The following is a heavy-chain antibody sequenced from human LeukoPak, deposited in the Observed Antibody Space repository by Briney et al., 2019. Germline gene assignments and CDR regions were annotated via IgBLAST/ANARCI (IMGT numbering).Heavy chain of an antibody. Sequence: GGSLRLSCAASGFTFSSYAMSGVRQAPGKGLEWVSAISGSGGSTYYADSVKGRFTISRDNSKNTLYLQMNSLRAEDTAVYYCAKVDYDYVWGSYRHLYYFDYWGQGTLVTVSS. CDR2: ISGSGGST. D-gene: IGHD3-16*02. J-gene: IGHJ4*02. CDR3: AKVDYDYVWGSYRHLYYFDY. CDR1: GFTFSSYA. V-gene: IGHV3-23*01.